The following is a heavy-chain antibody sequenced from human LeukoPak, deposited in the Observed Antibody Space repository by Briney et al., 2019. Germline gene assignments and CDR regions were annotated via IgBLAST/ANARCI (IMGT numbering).Heavy chain of an antibody. Sequence: GGSLRLSCAASGFNFSSYVMSWVRQAPGKGLEWVSAITVRGGSTYYADSVKGRFTISRDNSKNTLYLQMNSLRAEDTAVYYCAKARGDGYNGRDYYFDYWGQGTLVTVSS. CDR2: ITVRGGST. J-gene: IGHJ4*02. V-gene: IGHV3-23*01. D-gene: IGHD5-24*01. CDR1: GFNFSSYV. CDR3: AKARGDGYNGRDYYFDY.